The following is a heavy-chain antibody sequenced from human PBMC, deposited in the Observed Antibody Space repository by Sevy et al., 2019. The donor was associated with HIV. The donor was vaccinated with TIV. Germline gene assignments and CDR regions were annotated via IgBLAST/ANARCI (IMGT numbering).Heavy chain of an antibody. CDR3: AKNRPPGGSYFSRHAMDV. V-gene: IGHV3-30*18. J-gene: IGHJ6*02. CDR1: GFTFSTYD. CDR2: ISYDGNYR. Sequence: GGSLRLSCAASGFTFSTYDIHWVRQAPGKGLEWVAIISYDGNYREYADSVRGRFSMSRDNSKNTVYLKRNGLSIEDTAVYYCAKNRPPGGSYFSRHAMDVWGRGTTVTVSS. D-gene: IGHD3-16*01.